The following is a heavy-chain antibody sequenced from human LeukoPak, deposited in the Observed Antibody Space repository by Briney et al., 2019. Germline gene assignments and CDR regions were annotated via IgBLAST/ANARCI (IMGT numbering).Heavy chain of an antibody. J-gene: IGHJ3*02. CDR2: IYTSGST. CDR1: GGSISSYY. V-gene: IGHV4-4*07. CDR3: ARDRYSSSWLYDAFDI. Sequence: SETLSLTCTVSGGSISSYYWSWIRQPAGKGLEWIGRIYTSGSTNYNPSLKSRVIMSVDTSKNQFSLKLSSVTAADTAVYYCARDRYSSSWLYDAFDIWGQGTMVTVSS. D-gene: IGHD6-13*01.